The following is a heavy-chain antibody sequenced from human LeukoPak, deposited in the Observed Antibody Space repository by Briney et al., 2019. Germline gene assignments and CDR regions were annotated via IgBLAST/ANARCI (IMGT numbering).Heavy chain of an antibody. CDR2: IIPILGIA. V-gene: IGHV1-69*04. CDR1: GYSFTTYW. CDR3: ARGPGVVPAAAVDY. Sequence: KISCRGSGYSFTTYWISWVRQAPGQGLEWMGRIIPILGIANYAQKFQGRVTITADKSTSTAYMELSSLRSEDTAVYYCARGPGVVPAAAVDYWGQETLVTVSS. J-gene: IGHJ4*02. D-gene: IGHD2-2*01.